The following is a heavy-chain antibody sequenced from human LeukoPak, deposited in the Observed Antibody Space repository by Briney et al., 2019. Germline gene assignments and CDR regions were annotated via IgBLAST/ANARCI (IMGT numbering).Heavy chain of an antibody. CDR3: ARDDKADY. Sequence: GASVKVSCTASGYTFTSFVITWVRQAPGQGLEWMGWISTYNGNTNYAQKFQGRVTMTTDTSTSTAYMELRSLRSDDTAVYYCARDDKADYWGQGTLVTVSS. V-gene: IGHV1-18*01. CDR2: ISTYNGNT. CDR1: GYTFTSFV. J-gene: IGHJ4*02.